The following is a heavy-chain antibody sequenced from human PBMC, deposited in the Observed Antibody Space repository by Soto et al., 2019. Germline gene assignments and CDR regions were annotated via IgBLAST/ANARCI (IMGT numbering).Heavy chain of an antibody. Sequence: ETLSLTCTVSGGSISSGGYYWSWVRQAPGKGLEWVSSITSSGFDIYYTDSVKGRFSISRDNAKNSLYLQMNSLRADDTAVYFCTRRTGTTYAPWGQGTLVTVSS. D-gene: IGHD1-1*01. CDR3: TRRTGTTYAP. CDR2: ITSSGFDI. V-gene: IGHV3-21*06. CDR1: GGSISSGGYY. J-gene: IGHJ5*02.